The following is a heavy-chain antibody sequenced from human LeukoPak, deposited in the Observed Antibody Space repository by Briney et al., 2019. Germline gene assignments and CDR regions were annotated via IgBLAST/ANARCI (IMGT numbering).Heavy chain of an antibody. Sequence: GGSLRLSCAASGFTFSSYAMSWVRQAPGKGLEWVSAISGSGGSTYYADSVKGRFTISRDNSKNTLFLQMNSLRAEDTAVYYCAKGGDYGYAFDIWGQGTMVTVSS. J-gene: IGHJ3*02. CDR1: GFTFSSYA. D-gene: IGHD4-17*01. CDR3: AKGGDYGYAFDI. V-gene: IGHV3-23*01. CDR2: ISGSGGST.